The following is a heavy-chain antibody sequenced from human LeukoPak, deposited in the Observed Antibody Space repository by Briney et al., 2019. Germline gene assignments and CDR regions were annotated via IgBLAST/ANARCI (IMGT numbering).Heavy chain of an antibody. J-gene: IGHJ4*02. CDR2: IYYSGST. D-gene: IGHD4-23*01. Sequence: SETLSLTCTVSGGSISSGGYYWSWIRQHPGKGLEWVGYIYYSGSTYYNPSLKSRVTISLDTSKNQFSLKLSSVTAADTAVYYCARDGGLGSDYWGQGTLVTVSS. CDR1: GGSISSGGYY. V-gene: IGHV4-31*03. CDR3: ARDGGLGSDY.